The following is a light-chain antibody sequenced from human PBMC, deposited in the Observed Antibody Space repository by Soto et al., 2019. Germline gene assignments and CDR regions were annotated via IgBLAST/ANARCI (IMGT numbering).Light chain of an antibody. Sequence: EIVLTQSPATLSLSPGERATLSCRASQSVSSSLAWYQQKPGQAPRLLIYAASNRATGIPARFSATGSGTDVTLTISSLEPEDFAVYYCHQRSNWPRTFGGGTKVEIK. CDR2: AAS. CDR1: QSVSSS. J-gene: IGKJ4*01. CDR3: HQRSNWPRT. V-gene: IGKV3-11*01.